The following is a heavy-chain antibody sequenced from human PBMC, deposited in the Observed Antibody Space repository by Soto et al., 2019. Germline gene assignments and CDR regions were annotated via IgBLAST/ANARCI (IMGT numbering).Heavy chain of an antibody. J-gene: IGHJ6*02. CDR2: ITVTDGRR. CDR1: GFTFSRYA. V-gene: IGHV3-23*01. D-gene: IGHD2-15*01. CDR3: ATESMYVVVVGSTRDHYYEMDV. Sequence: EGQLLESGGGLVRPGGSLTLSCAGSGFTFSRYAMTWVRQAPGKGLEWVSSITVTDGRRKYADSVKGRFTISTDTHKNIVYLQMNSLRAEDTALYYCATESMYVVVVGSTRDHYYEMDVWGQGTTVIVS.